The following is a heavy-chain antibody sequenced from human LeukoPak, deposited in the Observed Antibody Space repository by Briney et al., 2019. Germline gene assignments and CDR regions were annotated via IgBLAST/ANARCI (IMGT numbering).Heavy chain of an antibody. J-gene: IGHJ6*02. CDR2: ISGSGGST. D-gene: IGHD3-10*01. V-gene: IGHV3-23*01. CDR1: GFTFSSYA. Sequence: GGSLRLSCAASGFTFSSYAMSWVRQAPGKGLEWVSAISGSGGSTYYADSVKGRFTISRDNSKNTLYLQMNSLRAEDTAVYYCARENIFGSGSYPPYFYYGMAVWGQGTTVTVS. CDR3: ARENIFGSGSYPPYFYYGMAV.